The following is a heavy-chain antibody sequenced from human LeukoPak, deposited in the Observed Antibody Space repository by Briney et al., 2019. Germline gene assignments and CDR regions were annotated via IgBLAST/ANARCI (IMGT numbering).Heavy chain of an antibody. D-gene: IGHD1-26*01. J-gene: IGHJ4*02. Sequence: ASVKVSCKASGGTFSSYAISWVRQAPGQGLEWMGGIIPIFGTANYAQKFQGRVTMTEDTSTDTAYMELSSLRSEDTAVYYCATGREWELPYFDYWGQGTLVTVSS. CDR3: ATGREWELPYFDY. V-gene: IGHV1-69*06. CDR2: IIPIFGTA. CDR1: GGTFSSYA.